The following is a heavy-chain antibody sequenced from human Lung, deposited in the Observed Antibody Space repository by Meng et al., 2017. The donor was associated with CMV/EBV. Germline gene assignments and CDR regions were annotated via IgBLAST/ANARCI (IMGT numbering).Heavy chain of an antibody. Sequence: GGSLRLSCAASGFTFSSYSMNWVRQAPGKGLEWLSYISSSSRTADYADSVKGRLTISRDNVNKSLYLQINSLRAEDTAVYYCARDYVGASGLDYWGQGNXVTVDS. J-gene: IGHJ4*02. CDR2: ISSSSRTA. CDR3: ARDYVGASGLDY. CDR1: GFTFSSYS. V-gene: IGHV3-48*01. D-gene: IGHD1-26*01.